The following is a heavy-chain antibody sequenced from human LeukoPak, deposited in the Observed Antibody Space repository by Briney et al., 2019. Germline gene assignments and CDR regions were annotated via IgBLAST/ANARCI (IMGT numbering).Heavy chain of an antibody. J-gene: IGHJ4*02. CDR2: IYHSGST. V-gene: IGHV4-38-2*01. Sequence: SETLSLTCAVSGYSISSGYYWGWIRQPPGKGLEWIGSIYHSGSTYYNPSLKSRVTISVDTSKNRFSLKLSSVTAADTAVYYCARSKAAAGFDYWGQGTLVTVSS. CDR1: GYSISSGYY. CDR3: ARSKAAAGFDY. D-gene: IGHD6-13*01.